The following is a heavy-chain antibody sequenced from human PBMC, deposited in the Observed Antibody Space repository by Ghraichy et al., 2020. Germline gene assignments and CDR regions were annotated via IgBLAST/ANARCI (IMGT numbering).Heavy chain of an antibody. D-gene: IGHD4-17*01. V-gene: IGHV4-34*01. CDR1: GGSFSGYY. CDR2: INHSGST. CDR3: ARESSRLRPYGMDV. J-gene: IGHJ6*02. Sequence: SQTLSLTCAVYGGSFSGYYWSWIRQPPGKGLEWIGEINHSGSTNYNPSLKNRVTISVDTSKNQFSLKLSSVTAADTAVYYCARESSRLRPYGMDVWGQGTTVTVSS.